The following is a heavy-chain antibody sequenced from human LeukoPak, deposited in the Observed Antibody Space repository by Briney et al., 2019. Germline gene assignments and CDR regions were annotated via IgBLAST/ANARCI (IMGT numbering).Heavy chain of an antibody. D-gene: IGHD2-15*01. CDR1: TDSTNTYY. J-gene: IGHJ4*02. CDR3: VRLRWELLAPYFDH. Sequence: SATLSLTCSVSTDSTNTYYWSWIGQSPGKGLEWIGHIYHSGSTDYNPSFKSRVTISIDMSKKEFSLKVTSVTVADTAMYYCVRLRWELLAPYFDHWGQGAFVIVSS. CDR2: IYHSGST. V-gene: IGHV4-59*01.